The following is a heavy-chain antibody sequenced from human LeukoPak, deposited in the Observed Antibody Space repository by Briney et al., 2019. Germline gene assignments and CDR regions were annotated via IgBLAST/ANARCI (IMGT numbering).Heavy chain of an antibody. V-gene: IGHV3-30*02. CDR2: IRYDGSNK. D-gene: IGHD3-10*01. CDR3: ARGDVRNSTMVRGVFLDY. Sequence: GGSLRLSCAASGFTFSSYGMHWVRQAPGKGLEWVALIRYDGSNKYYADSVKGRFTISRDNSKNTLYLQMNSLRAEDTAVYYCARGDVRNSTMVRGVFLDYWGQGTLVTVSS. J-gene: IGHJ4*02. CDR1: GFTFSSYG.